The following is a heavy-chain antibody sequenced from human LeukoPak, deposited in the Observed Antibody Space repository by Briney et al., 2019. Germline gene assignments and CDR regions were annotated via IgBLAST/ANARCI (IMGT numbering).Heavy chain of an antibody. D-gene: IGHD6-19*01. V-gene: IGHV3-64*01. J-gene: IGHJ1*01. CDR2: ISRNGRNT. CDR3: ARVDSGSACAS. CDR1: GFTLSSYS. Sequence: GGSLRLSCAASGFTLSSYSMHWVRQAPGKGLEFVSAISRNGRNTYYGNSVKGRFTVSRDISKNTLHLQMGSLRPEDMAVYYCARVDSGSACASWGQGILVTVSS.